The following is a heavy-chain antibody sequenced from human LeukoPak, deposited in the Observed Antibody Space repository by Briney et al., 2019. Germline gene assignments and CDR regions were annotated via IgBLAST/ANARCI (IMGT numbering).Heavy chain of an antibody. V-gene: IGHV4-30-4*01. D-gene: IGHD3-22*01. CDR3: AREKANYYDSSDAFDI. J-gene: IGHJ3*02. CDR2: IYYSGST. Sequence: SETLSLTCTVSGGSISSGDYYWSWIRQPPGKGLEWIGYIYYSGSTYYNPSLKSRVTISVDTSKNQFSLKLSSVTAADTAVYYCAREKANYYDSSDAFDIWGQGTMVTVSS. CDR1: GGSISSGDYY.